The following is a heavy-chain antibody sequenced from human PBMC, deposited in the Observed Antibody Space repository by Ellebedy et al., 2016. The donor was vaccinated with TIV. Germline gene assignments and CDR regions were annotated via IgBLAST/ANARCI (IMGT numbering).Heavy chain of an antibody. V-gene: IGHV3-30*02. J-gene: IGHJ4*02. CDR1: GFKFNFYA. CDR2: IWYDGSHR. Sequence: GESLKISCAASGFKFNFYAMHWVRQAPGKGLEWVAFIWYDGSHRSHADSVKGRFTISRDNAKNTLFLQMNRLRAEDTAIDYCTRETNPSPGAVAGTGFDCWGQGTLVIVSS. CDR3: TRETNPSPGAVAGTGFDC. D-gene: IGHD6-19*01.